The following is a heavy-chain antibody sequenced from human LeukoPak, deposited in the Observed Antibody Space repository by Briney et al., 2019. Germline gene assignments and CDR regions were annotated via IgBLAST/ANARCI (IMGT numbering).Heavy chain of an antibody. V-gene: IGHV3-30*04. J-gene: IGHJ6*03. CDR1: GFTFSSYA. CDR3: ARDWEWDYYYYMDV. Sequence: PGGSLRLSCAASGFTFSSYAMHWVRQAPGKGLEWVAVISYDGSNKYYADSVKGRFTISRDNSKNTLYLQMNSRRAEDTAVYYCARDWEWDYYYYMDVWGKGTTVTVSS. CDR2: ISYDGSNK. D-gene: IGHD3-3*01.